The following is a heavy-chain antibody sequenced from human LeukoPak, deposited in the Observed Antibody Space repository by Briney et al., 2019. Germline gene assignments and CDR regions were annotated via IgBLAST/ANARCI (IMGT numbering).Heavy chain of an antibody. CDR3: ENGIGDGRAYYMDV. V-gene: IGHV3-30*18. CDR2: IPYEGCNK. CDR1: GFIFSRYG. J-gene: IGHJ6*03. D-gene: IGHD3-16*01. Sequence: GGSLRLSRAASGFIFSRYGMHGVRQARAKGREGVAVIPYEGCNKHYADSVRDRLTNSRDNYKHTLYVQMNSLRAEHSPVYLVENGIGDGRAYYMDVWGKGTTVTVSS.